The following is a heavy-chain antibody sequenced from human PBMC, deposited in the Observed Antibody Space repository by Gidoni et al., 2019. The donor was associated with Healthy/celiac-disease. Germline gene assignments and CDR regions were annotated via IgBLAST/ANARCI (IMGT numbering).Heavy chain of an antibody. CDR3: ARERRMIGAFDI. V-gene: IGHV4-59*01. D-gene: IGHD3-22*01. CDR1: GRSISRYY. CDR2: IYYSGST. J-gene: IGHJ3*02. Sequence: QVQLQASRPGLVQPSETLSLTCPVSGRSISRYYWSWIRQSPGQGLEWIGYIYYSGSTNYNPALKSRVTISVDTSKNQFSLKLSSVTAADTAVYYCARERRMIGAFDIWGQGTMVTVSS.